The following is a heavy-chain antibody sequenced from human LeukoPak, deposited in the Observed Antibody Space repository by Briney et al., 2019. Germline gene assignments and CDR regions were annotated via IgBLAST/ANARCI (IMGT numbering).Heavy chain of an antibody. V-gene: IGHV1-18*01. Sequence: GASVKVSCKASGYTFTSYGISWVRQAPGQGLEWMGWISAYNGNTNYAQKLQGRVTMTTDTSTSTAYMELRSLRSDDTAVYYCARGLVVRGATVGWENWSDPWGQGTLVTVSS. D-gene: IGHD3-10*01. CDR2: ISAYNGNT. J-gene: IGHJ5*02. CDR1: GYTFTSYG. CDR3: ARGLVVRGATVGWENWSDP.